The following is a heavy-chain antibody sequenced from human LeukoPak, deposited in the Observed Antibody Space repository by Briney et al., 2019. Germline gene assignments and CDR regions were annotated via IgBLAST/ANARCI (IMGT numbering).Heavy chain of an antibody. V-gene: IGHV3-74*01. J-gene: IGHJ4*02. D-gene: IGHD3-16*01. CDR3: VRDLILVWTPGDDFDH. CDR2: INERATII. CDR1: GFTFSNYW. Sequence: GGSLRLSCAASGFTFSNYWMHWVRQAPGKGLEWISRINERATIISYADSVKGRFTISRENARNTLYLQMNSLTAEDTAVYYCVRDLILVWTPGDDFDHWGQGTLVTVSS.